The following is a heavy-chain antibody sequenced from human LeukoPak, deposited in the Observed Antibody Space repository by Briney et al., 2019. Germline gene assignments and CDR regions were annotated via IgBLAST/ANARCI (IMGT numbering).Heavy chain of an antibody. CDR1: GGSISGYY. Sequence: SETLSLTCTVSGGSISGYYWSWIRHPPGKGLEWIGYAYYSGSTNYNPSLKSRVSISLDTSKNQFSLKLSSVTAADTAVYYCAKDMGSSGYYYFDYWGQGTLVTVSS. V-gene: IGHV4-59*01. CDR3: AKDMGSSGYYYFDY. J-gene: IGHJ4*02. D-gene: IGHD6-19*01. CDR2: AYYSGST.